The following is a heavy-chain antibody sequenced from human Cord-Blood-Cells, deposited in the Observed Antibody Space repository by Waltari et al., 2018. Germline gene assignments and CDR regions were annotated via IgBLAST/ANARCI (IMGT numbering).Heavy chain of an antibody. CDR1: GASISSSSYD. D-gene: IGHD6-6*01. V-gene: IGHV4-39*01. J-gene: IGHJ4*02. Sequence: QLQLQDSGPGLVKPSETLSLTCTVPGASISSSSYDWGWIRQPPGKGLEWIGSIYYSGSTYYSPSLKSRVTISVDTSKNQFSLKLSSVTAADTAVYYCARQNIEYSSSFFDYWGQGTLVTVSS. CDR3: ARQNIEYSSSFFDY. CDR2: IYYSGST.